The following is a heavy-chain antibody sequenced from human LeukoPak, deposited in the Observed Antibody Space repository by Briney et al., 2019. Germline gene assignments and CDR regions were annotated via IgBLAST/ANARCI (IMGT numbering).Heavy chain of an antibody. CDR1: GFTFSSYG. J-gene: IGHJ4*02. V-gene: IGHV3-33*01. D-gene: IGHD5-18*01. CDR3: ARDRKGLQLWEPFDY. CDR2: IWYDGSNK. Sequence: GGSLRLSCAASGFTFSSYGMHWVRQAPGKGLEWVADIWYDGSNKYYADSVKGRFTISRDNSKNTLYLQMNSLRAEDTAVYYCARDRKGLQLWEPFDYWGQGTLVTVSS.